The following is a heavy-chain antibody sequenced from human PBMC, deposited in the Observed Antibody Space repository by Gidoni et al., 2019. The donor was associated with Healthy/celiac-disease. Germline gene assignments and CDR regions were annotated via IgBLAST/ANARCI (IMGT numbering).Heavy chain of an antibody. V-gene: IGHV3-21*01. CDR2: ISSSSSYI. CDR3: ARYDFWSGLDY. CDR1: GFTFSSYS. J-gene: IGHJ4*02. Sequence: EVQLVESGGGLVKPGGSLRLSCSASGFTFSSYSMNWVRQAPGKGLEWVASISSSSSYIYYADSVKGRFTISRDNAKNSLYLQMNSLRAEDTAVYYCARYDFWSGLDYWGQGTLVTVSS. D-gene: IGHD3-3*01.